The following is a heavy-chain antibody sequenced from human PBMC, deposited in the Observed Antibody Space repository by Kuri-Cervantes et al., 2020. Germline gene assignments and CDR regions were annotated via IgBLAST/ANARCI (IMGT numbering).Heavy chain of an antibody. V-gene: IGHV1-18*01. CDR3: ASGRKVVVVPAAMPGYYYYGMDV. J-gene: IGHJ6*02. D-gene: IGHD2-2*01. CDR1: GYTSTSYG. CDR2: ISAYNGNT. Sequence: ASVNVSCKASGYTSTSYGISWVRQAPGQGLEWMGWISAYNGNTNYAQKLQGRVTMTTDTSTSTAYMELRSLRSDDTAVYYCASGRKVVVVPAAMPGYYYYGMDVWGQGTTVTVSS.